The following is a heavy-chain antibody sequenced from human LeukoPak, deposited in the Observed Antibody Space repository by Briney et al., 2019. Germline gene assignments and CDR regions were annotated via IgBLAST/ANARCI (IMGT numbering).Heavy chain of an antibody. V-gene: IGHV3-23*01. J-gene: IGHJ5*02. CDR2: IGGTGDAT. Sequence: PGGSRKLSCAASGFNFKLSAMTWVRQAPGKGLEWVAAIGGTGDATYYADSVKGRFVISRDNSRHTLYLQMDSLRVEDTATYYCARDRGPFVGIDNNWFDPWGQGTLVIVSS. CDR3: ARDRGPFVGIDNNWFDP. D-gene: IGHD1-26*01. CDR1: GFNFKLSA.